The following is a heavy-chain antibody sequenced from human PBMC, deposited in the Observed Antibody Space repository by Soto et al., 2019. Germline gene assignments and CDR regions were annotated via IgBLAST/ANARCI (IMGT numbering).Heavy chain of an antibody. Sequence: GASVKVSXKASGYSFTSYGISWVRQAPGQGLEWMGWISAYNGNTNYAQKLQGRVTMTTDTSTSTAYMELRSLRSDDTAVYYCARLGITIFGVVNYLYDFLDYWGQGTLVTVSS. D-gene: IGHD3-3*01. J-gene: IGHJ4*02. CDR2: ISAYNGNT. V-gene: IGHV1-18*01. CDR3: ARLGITIFGVVNYLYDFLDY. CDR1: GYSFTSYG.